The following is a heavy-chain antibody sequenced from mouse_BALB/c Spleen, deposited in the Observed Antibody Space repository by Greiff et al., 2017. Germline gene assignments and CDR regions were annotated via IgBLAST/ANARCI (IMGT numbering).Heavy chain of an antibody. D-gene: IGHD1-1*01. CDR1: GFTFSSFG. J-gene: IGHJ4*01. CDR2: ISSGSSTI. V-gene: IGHV5-17*02. CDR3: ARDGSSYNYAMDY. Sequence: EVKLVESGGGLVQPGGSRKLSCAASGFTFSSFGMHWVRQAPEKGLEWVAYISSGSSTIYYADTVKGRFTISRDNPKNTLFLQMTSLRSEDTAMYYCARDGSSYNYAMDYWGQGTSVTGSS.